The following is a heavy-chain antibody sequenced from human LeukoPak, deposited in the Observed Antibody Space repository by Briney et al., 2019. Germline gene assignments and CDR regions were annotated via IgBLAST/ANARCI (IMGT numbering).Heavy chain of an antibody. V-gene: IGHV4-30-2*01. J-gene: IGHJ4*02. CDR1: GGSISSGGYS. Sequence: PSETLSLTCAVSGGSISSGGYSWSWIRQPPGKGLEWIGYIYHSGGTYYNPSLKSRVTISVDRSKNQFSLKLSSVIAADTAVYYCARNVYHGSSGYEYWGQGTLVTVSS. D-gene: IGHD3-22*01. CDR2: IYHSGGT. CDR3: ARNVYHGSSGYEY.